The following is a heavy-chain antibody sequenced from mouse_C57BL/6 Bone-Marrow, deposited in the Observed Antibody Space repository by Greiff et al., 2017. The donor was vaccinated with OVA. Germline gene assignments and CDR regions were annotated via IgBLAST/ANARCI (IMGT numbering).Heavy chain of an antibody. CDR1: GYTFRDFY. J-gene: IGHJ1*03. Sequence: EVKVVESGGGLVQSGRSLRLSCATSGYTFRDFYMEWVRQAPGKGLEWIAASRNKANDYTTEYSASVKGRFIVSRDTSQSILYLQMNALRAEDTAIYYCARDDYYWYFDVWGTGTTVTVSS. CDR2: SRNKANDYTT. CDR3: ARDDYYWYFDV. V-gene: IGHV7-1*01.